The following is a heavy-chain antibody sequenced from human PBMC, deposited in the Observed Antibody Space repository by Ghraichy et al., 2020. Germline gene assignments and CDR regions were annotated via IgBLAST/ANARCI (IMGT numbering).Heavy chain of an antibody. Sequence: GGSLRLSCVTSGFTFRNYAMTWVRQAPGKGLEWVSGITNSGDNTYFADSVKGRFTISRDNSKNTLYLQMNSLTAGDTAIYYCAKPYCSSATCWAHYMDVWGKGTTVTVSS. J-gene: IGHJ6*03. V-gene: IGHV3-23*01. CDR1: GFTFRNYA. CDR3: AKPYCSSATCWAHYMDV. CDR2: ITNSGDNT. D-gene: IGHD2-2*01.